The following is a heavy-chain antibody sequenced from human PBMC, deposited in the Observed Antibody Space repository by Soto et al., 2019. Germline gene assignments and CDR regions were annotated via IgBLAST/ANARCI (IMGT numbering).Heavy chain of an antibody. CDR3: AKDGAIAAADYFFDY. D-gene: IGHD6-13*01. V-gene: IGHV3-33*06. J-gene: IGHJ4*02. CDR1: GFTFSSYG. CDR2: IWYDGSNK. Sequence: GGSLRLSCAASGFTFSSYGMHWVRQAPGKGLEWVAVIWYDGSNKYYVDSVKGRFTISRDNSKNTLYLQMNSLRAEDTAVYYCAKDGAIAAADYFFDYWGQGSLVTVSS.